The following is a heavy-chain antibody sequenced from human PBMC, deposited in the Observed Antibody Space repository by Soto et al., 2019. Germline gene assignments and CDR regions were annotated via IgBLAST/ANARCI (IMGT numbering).Heavy chain of an antibody. CDR1: GGSISSSSYY. CDR3: ASGVVVVAGMDV. D-gene: IGHD2-15*01. V-gene: IGHV4-39*01. CDR2: IYYSGST. J-gene: IGHJ6*02. Sequence: QLQLQESGPGLVKPSETLSLTCTVSGGSISSSSYYWGWIRQPPGKGLEWIGSIYYSGSTYYNPSLKSRVTISVDTSKNQFSLKLSSVTAADTAVYYCASGVVVVAGMDVWGQGTTVTVSS.